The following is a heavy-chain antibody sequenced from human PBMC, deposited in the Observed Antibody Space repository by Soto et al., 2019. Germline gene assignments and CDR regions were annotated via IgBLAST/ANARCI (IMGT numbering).Heavy chain of an antibody. V-gene: IGHV3-23*01. J-gene: IGHJ5*02. Sequence: GXSLRLSCAASGFTLSSCAIYWVDQAPGKGLEWVSSISGSGGSTYYADSVKGRFTISRDNYKNTLFLQMNSLRAEETAVYYCAKGHYYDSSGYRNWFDPWGQGTLVTVSS. CDR1: GFTLSSCA. CDR3: AKGHYYDSSGYRNWFDP. D-gene: IGHD3-22*01. CDR2: ISGSGGST.